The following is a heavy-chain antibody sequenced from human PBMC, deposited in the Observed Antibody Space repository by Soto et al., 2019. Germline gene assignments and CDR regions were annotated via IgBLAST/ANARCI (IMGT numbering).Heavy chain of an antibody. CDR1: GGTFSSYA. Sequence: ASVKVSCKASGGTFSSYAISWVRQAPGQGLEWMGGIIPIFGTANYAQKFQGRVTITADESTSTAYMELSSLRSEDTAVYYCAREGRELRYFEWAPPTTGAFDIWGKGQWSHSPQ. D-gene: IGHD3-9*01. CDR2: IIPIFGTA. CDR3: AREGRELRYFEWAPPTTGAFDI. V-gene: IGHV1-69*13. J-gene: IGHJ3*02.